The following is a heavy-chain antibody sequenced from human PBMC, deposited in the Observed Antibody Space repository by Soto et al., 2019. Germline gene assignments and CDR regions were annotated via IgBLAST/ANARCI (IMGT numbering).Heavy chain of an antibody. J-gene: IGHJ4*02. Sequence: SETLSLTCTVSGGSIGSFYWSWIRQPPGGTLEWIGYIYAGGTTTYNPSLESRVTMSVDMPNNEFSLDLTSVTAADTAVYYCARSHSFDGSIYHYYFDFWGQGTLVTVSS. CDR3: ARSHSFDGSIYHYYFDF. D-gene: IGHD3-3*02. V-gene: IGHV4-59*01. CDR2: IYAGGTT. CDR1: GGSIGSFY.